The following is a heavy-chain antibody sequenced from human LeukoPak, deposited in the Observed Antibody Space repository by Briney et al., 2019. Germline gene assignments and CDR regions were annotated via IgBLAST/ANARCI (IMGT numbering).Heavy chain of an antibody. V-gene: IGHV4-59*01. CDR2: IYYNGNT. Sequence: SETLSLTRTVSGGSISSYYWSWIRQPPGKGLEWIGYIYYNGNTNYNPSLKSRVTISLDTSKKQFSLKVSSVTAADTAVYYCARGGYYYVDVWGKGTTVTVSS. J-gene: IGHJ6*03. CDR3: ARGGYYYVDV. CDR1: GGSISSYY.